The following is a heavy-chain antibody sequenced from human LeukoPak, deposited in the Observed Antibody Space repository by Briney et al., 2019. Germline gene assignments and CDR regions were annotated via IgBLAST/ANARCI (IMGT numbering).Heavy chain of an antibody. D-gene: IGHD3-3*01. CDR3: ARDPTQYYDFWSGYYTGRGAFDI. J-gene: IGHJ3*02. V-gene: IGHV4-59*01. Sequence: SETLSLTCTVSGGSISSYYWSWIRQPQGKGLEWIGYIYYSGSTDYNPSLKSRVTISVDTSKNQFSLKLSSVTAADTAVYYCARDPTQYYDFWSGYYTGRGAFDIWGQGTMVTVSS. CDR2: IYYSGST. CDR1: GGSISSYY.